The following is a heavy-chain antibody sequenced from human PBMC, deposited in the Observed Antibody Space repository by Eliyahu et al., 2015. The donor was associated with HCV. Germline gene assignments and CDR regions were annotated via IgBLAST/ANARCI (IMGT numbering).Heavy chain of an antibody. V-gene: IGHV3-49*04. CDR3: TRSFPTVLMVYAYRAFDY. D-gene: IGHD2-8*01. CDR2: IRSKAYGGTT. J-gene: IGHJ4*02. CDR1: GFTFGDYA. Sequence: EVQLVESGGGLVQPGRSLRLSCTASGFTFGDYAMSWVRQAPGKGLEWVGFIRSKAYGGTTEYAASVKGRFTISRDDSKSIAYLQMNSLKTEDTAVYYCTRSFPTVLMVYAYRAFDYWGQGTLVTVSS.